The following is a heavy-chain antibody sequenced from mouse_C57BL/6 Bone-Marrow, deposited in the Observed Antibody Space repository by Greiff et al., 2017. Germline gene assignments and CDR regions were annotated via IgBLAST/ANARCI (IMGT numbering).Heavy chain of an antibody. J-gene: IGHJ3*01. D-gene: IGHD4-1*01. CDR2: INPSSGYP. Sequence: VQLQQSGAELARPGASVKMSCKASGYTFTSYTMPWVNQRPGKGLEWIGYINPSSGYPTYNQKFKDKATLTADKSSSTPYMQLSTLTSWVSAVYYCASRGRGAWFAYGGQGTLVTVSA. V-gene: IGHV1-4*01. CDR3: ASRGRGAWFAY. CDR1: GYTFTSYT.